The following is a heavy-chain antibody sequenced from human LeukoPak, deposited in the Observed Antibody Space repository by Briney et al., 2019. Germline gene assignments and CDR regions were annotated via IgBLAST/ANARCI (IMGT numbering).Heavy chain of an antibody. CDR1: GYTFTSYY. J-gene: IGHJ4*02. Sequence: GASVKVSCKASGYTFTSYYMHWVRQAPGQGLEWMGIINPSGGNTGYAQKFQGRVTMTRNTSISTAYMELSSLRSEDTAVYYCARRSGSTSSWWGGDYWGQGTLVTVSS. V-gene: IGHV1-46*01. CDR3: ARRSGSTSSWWGGDY. CDR2: INPSGGNT. D-gene: IGHD6-13*01.